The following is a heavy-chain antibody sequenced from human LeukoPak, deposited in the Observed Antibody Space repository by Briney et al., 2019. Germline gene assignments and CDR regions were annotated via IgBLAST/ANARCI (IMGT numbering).Heavy chain of an antibody. Sequence: PGGSLRLSCAASGFTFSSYWMHWVRQAPGKGLVWVSRINTGGSSTSYADSVKGRFTISRDNAKNTLYLQMNSLRAEDTAVYYCAFGSGYSYGRGGGAFDIWGQGTMVTVSS. J-gene: IGHJ3*02. D-gene: IGHD5-18*01. CDR2: INTGGSST. V-gene: IGHV3-74*01. CDR1: GFTFSSYW. CDR3: AFGSGYSYGRGGGAFDI.